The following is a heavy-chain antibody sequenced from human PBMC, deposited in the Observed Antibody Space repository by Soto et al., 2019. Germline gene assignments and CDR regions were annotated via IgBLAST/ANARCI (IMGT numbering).Heavy chain of an antibody. Sequence: QERLVQSGAEERKPGSSGKVSCKVTGGTSTRYAINWVRQAPGQGLEWMGGIVPMFGTSKYAQKFQGRVTITADTSTNIAYMELRSLRSEDTAVYYCNRGSEYDFWSGYLWGQGTLVSVSS. V-gene: IGHV1-69*06. CDR2: IVPMFGTS. D-gene: IGHD3-3*01. CDR1: GGTSTRYA. CDR3: NRGSEYDFWSGYL. J-gene: IGHJ4*02.